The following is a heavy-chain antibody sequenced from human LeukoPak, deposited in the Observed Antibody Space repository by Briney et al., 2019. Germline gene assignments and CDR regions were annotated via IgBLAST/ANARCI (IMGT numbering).Heavy chain of an antibody. CDR2: INGVNGNT. CDR3: ARESCSSTSCYYYYGMDV. CDR1: GYTFTGYA. Sequence: ASVKVSCKASGYTFTGYAMHWVRQAPGQRLEWMGWINGVNGNTKYSQKFQGRVTITRDTSASTAYMELSSLRSEDTAVYYCARESCSSTSCYYYYGMDVWGQGTTVTVSS. D-gene: IGHD2-2*01. V-gene: IGHV1-3*01. J-gene: IGHJ6*02.